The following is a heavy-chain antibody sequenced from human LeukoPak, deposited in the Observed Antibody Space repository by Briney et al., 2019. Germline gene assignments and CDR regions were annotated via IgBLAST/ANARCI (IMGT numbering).Heavy chain of an antibody. D-gene: IGHD3-10*01. Sequence: GECLKISCKGSGYSFTSYWIAWVRQMPGKGLEWMGIIYPGDSESRYSPSFQGQVTISADKSISTAYLQWSSLTASDTAMYYCARSAMVWGVIGEDDYWGEGTLVTVSS. CDR2: IYPGDSES. CDR1: GYSFTSYW. CDR3: ARSAMVWGVIGEDDY. V-gene: IGHV5-51*01. J-gene: IGHJ4*02.